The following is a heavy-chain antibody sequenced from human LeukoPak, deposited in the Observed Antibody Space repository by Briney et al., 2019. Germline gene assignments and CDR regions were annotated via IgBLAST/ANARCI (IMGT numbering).Heavy chain of an antibody. CDR1: GGSISSSSYY. CDR3: ARHSYYYDSGAYQSFDY. CDR2: IYYSGST. V-gene: IGHV4-39*01. J-gene: IGHJ4*02. D-gene: IGHD3-22*01. Sequence: SETLSLTCTASGGSISSSSYYWGWIRQPPGRGLEWIGSIYYSGSTYYNPSLKSRVTISVDTSKNQFSLKLRSVTAADTAVYYCARHSYYYDSGAYQSFDYWGQGTLVTVSS.